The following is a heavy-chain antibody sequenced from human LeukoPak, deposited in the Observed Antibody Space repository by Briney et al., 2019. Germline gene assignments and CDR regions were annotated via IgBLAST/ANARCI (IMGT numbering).Heavy chain of an antibody. Sequence: ASVKVSCKASGYTFTSYGISWVRQAPGQGLEWMGWISAYNGNTNYAQKLQGRVTMTTDTSTSTAYMELRSLRSDDTAVYYCARILGDWNERMGDFHYWGQGTLVTVSS. CDR3: ARILGDWNERMGDFHY. J-gene: IGHJ1*01. D-gene: IGHD1-1*01. V-gene: IGHV1-18*01. CDR1: GYTFTSYG. CDR2: ISAYNGNT.